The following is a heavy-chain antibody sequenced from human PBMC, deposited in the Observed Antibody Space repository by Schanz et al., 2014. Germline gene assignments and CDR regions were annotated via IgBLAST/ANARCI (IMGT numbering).Heavy chain of an antibody. Sequence: QVQLIQSGAEVKKPGSSVKVSCKASGGTFSSFGINWVRQAPGQGLEWMGIVNPSVRGTHFAREFQGRVTMTRDTSTSTVYMELSSLRSEDTAVYYCARDGVDAAAGGNYWGQGTLVTVSS. CDR1: GGTFSSFG. J-gene: IGHJ4*02. CDR3: ARDGVDAAAGGNY. D-gene: IGHD6-13*01. CDR2: VNPSVRGT. V-gene: IGHV1-46*03.